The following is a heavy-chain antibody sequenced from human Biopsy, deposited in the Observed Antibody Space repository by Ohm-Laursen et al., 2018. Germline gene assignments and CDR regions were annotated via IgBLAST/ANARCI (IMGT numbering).Heavy chain of an antibody. CDR2: IYSSGGT. CDR3: ARRPYTRDNWFDP. Sequence: GTLSLTCNVSGGSLSLSYWSWIRQPPGKGLEWIGYIYSSGGTDYNPSLKSRVTISLDTSKSQFSLTLTSVTVADTAIYYCARRPYTRDNWFDPWGQGTLVTVSS. D-gene: IGHD2-2*01. V-gene: IGHV4-4*08. CDR1: GGSLSLSY. J-gene: IGHJ5*02.